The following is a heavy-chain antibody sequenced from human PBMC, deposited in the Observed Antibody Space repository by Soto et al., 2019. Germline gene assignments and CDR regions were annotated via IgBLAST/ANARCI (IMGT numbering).Heavy chain of an antibody. D-gene: IGHD3-22*01. V-gene: IGHV5-51*01. CDR1: GYSFTSDW. Sequence: GESLTISCKGSGYSFTSDWIGWVRQMPGKGLEWMGIIYPGDSDTRYSPSFQGQVTISADKSISTAYLQWSSLKASDTAMYYCARRVLRDYYDSTGAFDIWGQGTMLTISS. CDR2: IYPGDSDT. J-gene: IGHJ3*02. CDR3: ARRVLRDYYDSTGAFDI.